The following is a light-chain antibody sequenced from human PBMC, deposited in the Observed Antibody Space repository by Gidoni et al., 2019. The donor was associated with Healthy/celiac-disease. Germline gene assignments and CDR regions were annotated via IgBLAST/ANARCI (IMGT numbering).Light chain of an antibody. CDR1: QSVSSSY. CDR2: GAS. Sequence: EIVLTQSPGTLSLSPGGRATLSCRASQSVSSSYLAWYQQKPGQAPRLLIYGASSRATGIPDRFSGSGSVTDFTLTISRLEPEDFAVYYCQQYGSSPFTFGPGTKVDIK. CDR3: QQYGSSPFT. V-gene: IGKV3-20*01. J-gene: IGKJ3*01.